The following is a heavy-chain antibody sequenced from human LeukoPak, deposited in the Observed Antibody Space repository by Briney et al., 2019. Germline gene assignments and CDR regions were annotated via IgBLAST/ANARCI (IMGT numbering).Heavy chain of an antibody. CDR1: GFTFDDYG. CDR3: VRDDPGVQQERRLSPFDI. Sequence: GGSLRLSCAASGFTFDDYGMSWVRQAPGKGLEWVSGINWNGGSTGYADSVKGRFTISRDNAKNSLYLQMNSLRVEDTALYYCVRDDPGVQQERRLSPFDIWGQGTMVTVSS. V-gene: IGHV3-20*04. J-gene: IGHJ3*02. D-gene: IGHD1-1*01. CDR2: INWNGGST.